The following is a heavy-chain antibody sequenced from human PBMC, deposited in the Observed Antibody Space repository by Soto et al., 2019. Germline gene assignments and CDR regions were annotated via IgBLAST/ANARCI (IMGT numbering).Heavy chain of an antibody. D-gene: IGHD4-17*01. CDR1: GFTFSSYA. J-gene: IGHJ6*02. V-gene: IGHV3-30-3*01. CDR2: ISYDGSNK. Sequence: QVQLVESGGGVVQPGRSLRLSCAASGFTFSSYAMHWVRQAPGKGLEWVAVISYDGSNKYYADSVQGRFTISRDNSKNTLYLQMNSLRAEDTAVYYCARELGRHRGAIYYGMDVWGQGTTVTVSS. CDR3: ARELGRHRGAIYYGMDV.